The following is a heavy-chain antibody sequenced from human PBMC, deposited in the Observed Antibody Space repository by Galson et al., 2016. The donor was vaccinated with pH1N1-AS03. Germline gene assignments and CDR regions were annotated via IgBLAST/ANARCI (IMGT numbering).Heavy chain of an antibody. CDR2: INSNTGDT. V-gene: IGHV1-2*04. J-gene: IGHJ4*02. CDR3: AREMLTVTKSFDS. CDR1: GYTFTAYY. D-gene: IGHD1-20*01. Sequence: SCKASGYTFTAYYIHWVRQAPGQGLEWVGCINSNTGDTDYAQKFEGLVTMTRDTSISTVYMELSRLKPDDSAEYYCAREMLTVTKSFDSWGQGTLVTVAS.